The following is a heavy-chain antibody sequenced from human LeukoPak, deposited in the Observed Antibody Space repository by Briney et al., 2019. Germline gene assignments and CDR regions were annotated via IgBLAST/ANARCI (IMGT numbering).Heavy chain of an antibody. V-gene: IGHV4-39*07. CDR3: ARVRYSSGWYDTLGAFDI. J-gene: IGHJ3*02. D-gene: IGHD6-19*01. CDR2: IYYSGSS. Sequence: SETLSLTCSVSGGSISSSSSYWGWIRQPPGKGLEWIGSIYYSGSSFDNPALKSRVTISVDTSKNQFSLKLSSVTAADTAVYYCARVRYSSGWYDTLGAFDIWGQGTMVTVSS. CDR1: GGSISSSSSY.